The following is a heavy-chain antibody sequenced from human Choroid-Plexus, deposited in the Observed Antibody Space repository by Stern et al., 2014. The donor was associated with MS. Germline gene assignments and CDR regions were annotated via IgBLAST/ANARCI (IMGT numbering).Heavy chain of an antibody. CDR1: GFTFSSYA. J-gene: IGHJ4*02. Sequence: VQLVQSGGGVVQPGRSLRLSCAASGFTFSSYAMHWVRQAPGKGLDWVAVISYDGSKKYYADSVKGRFTSSRDKSKNTLYLQMNSLRAEDTAVYYCARDPDYGDNFRFFDYWGQGTLVTVSS. CDR2: ISYDGSKK. V-gene: IGHV3-30*04. CDR3: ARDPDYGDNFRFFDY. D-gene: IGHD4-23*01.